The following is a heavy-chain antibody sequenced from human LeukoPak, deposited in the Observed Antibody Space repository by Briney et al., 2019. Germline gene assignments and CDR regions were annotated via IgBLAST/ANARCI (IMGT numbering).Heavy chain of an antibody. CDR1: SGSFRTYY. V-gene: IGHV4-59*01. D-gene: IGHD2-2*01. Sequence: PSETLSLTCTVSSGSFRTYYWSWIRQPPGKGLEWIGYIFYNEGTSYNPSLKSRVTISVDTSINQLSLKVNSVTAAGTAMYYCVKSNSRYQPWTLDIWGRGTMVTVSS. CDR3: VKSNSRYQPWTLDI. J-gene: IGHJ3*02. CDR2: IFYNEGT.